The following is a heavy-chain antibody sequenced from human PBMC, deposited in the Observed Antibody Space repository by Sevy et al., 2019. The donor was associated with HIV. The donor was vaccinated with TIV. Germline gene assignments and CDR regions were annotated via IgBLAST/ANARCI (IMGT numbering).Heavy chain of an antibody. Sequence: SETLSLTCTVSGGSISAYYWSWIRQPPGKGLEWIGYIHYTGNTKYNPSLESRVTISVDTSKNQFSLNLSSVTVADTAIYDWARAPPVRSGDDSLNWFAPWGQGTLVTVSS. CDR3: ARAPPVRSGDDSLNWFAP. V-gene: IGHV4-59*01. CDR1: GGSISAYY. D-gene: IGHD5-12*01. J-gene: IGHJ5*02. CDR2: IHYTGNT.